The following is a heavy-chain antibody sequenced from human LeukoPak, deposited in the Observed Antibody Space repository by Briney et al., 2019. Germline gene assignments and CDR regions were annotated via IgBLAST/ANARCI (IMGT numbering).Heavy chain of an antibody. D-gene: IGHD4-17*01. J-gene: IGHJ4*02. CDR3: ARSPPYGDTVFDY. V-gene: IGHV3-21*01. Sequence: GGSLRLSCAASGFTFSSYSMNWVRQAPGKGLEWVSSISSSSSYIYYADSVKGRFTISRDNAKNSLYLQMNSLRAEDTAVYYCARSPPYGDTVFDYWGQGTLVTVSS. CDR2: ISSSSSYI. CDR1: GFTFSSYS.